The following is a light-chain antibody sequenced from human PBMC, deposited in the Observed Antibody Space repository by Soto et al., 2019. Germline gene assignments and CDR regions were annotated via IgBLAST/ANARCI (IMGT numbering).Light chain of an antibody. Sequence: SSLAHPASCSASPGQSMTISCTGTSSDVVGYNYVSWYQQHPGKAPKLMIYEVSNRPSGVSNRFSGSKYGNTASLTISGLKAEHDADHYSSSYKSSSNQNYVLGTGTKVPVL. J-gene: IGLJ1*01. V-gene: IGLV2-14*01. CDR2: EVS. CDR3: SSYKSSSNQNYV. CDR1: SSDVVGYNY.